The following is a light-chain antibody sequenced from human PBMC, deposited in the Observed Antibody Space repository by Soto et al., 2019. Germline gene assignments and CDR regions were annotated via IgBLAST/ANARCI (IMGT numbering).Light chain of an antibody. CDR2: GAS. J-gene: IGKJ1*01. CDR3: QEYGSSSWT. Sequence: EIVLTQSPGTLSLSPGERATLSCRASQSVSSSYLAWYQQKPDQAPRLLTYGASSRATGIPDRFSGSGSGTDVTLTISRLEPEDFAVYYCQEYGSSSWTFGQGTKVEIK. CDR1: QSVSSSY. V-gene: IGKV3-20*01.